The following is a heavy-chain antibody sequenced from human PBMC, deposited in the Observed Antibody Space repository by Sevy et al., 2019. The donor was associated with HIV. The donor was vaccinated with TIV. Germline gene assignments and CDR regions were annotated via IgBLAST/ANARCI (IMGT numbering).Heavy chain of an antibody. D-gene: IGHD4-17*01. V-gene: IGHV4-38-2*02. J-gene: IGHJ3*02. CDR2: MYHSGTT. CDR1: GYSIRSGYY. CDR3: AAMSTVTKGDALDI. Sequence: SETLSLTCTISGYSIRSGYYWGWIRQPPGKGLEWIGSMYHSGTTYYNASLKSRVTISADRSKNQFSLNLTSVTAADTAIYHCAAMSTVTKGDALDIWGQGTMVTVSS.